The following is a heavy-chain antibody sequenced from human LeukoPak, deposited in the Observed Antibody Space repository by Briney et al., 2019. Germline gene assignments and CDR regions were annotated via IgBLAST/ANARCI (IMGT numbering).Heavy chain of an antibody. CDR3: ARGLAAAGTRGPY. Sequence: GGSLRLSCATSGFIFRSDSMIWVRQAPGKGLEWVSSISSTGAYIYYADSLKGRFTISRDNAKNSLYLQMNSLRADDTAVYYCARGLAAAGTRGPYWGQGTLVTVSS. V-gene: IGHV3-21*01. D-gene: IGHD6-13*01. CDR1: GFIFRSDS. J-gene: IGHJ4*02. CDR2: ISSTGAYI.